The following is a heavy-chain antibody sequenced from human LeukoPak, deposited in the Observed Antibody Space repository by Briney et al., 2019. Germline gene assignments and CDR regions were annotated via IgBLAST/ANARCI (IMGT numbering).Heavy chain of an antibody. D-gene: IGHD1-26*01. J-gene: IGHJ4*02. CDR1: GYSFTNYW. CDR2: IYSGDSYT. V-gene: IGHV5-51*01. Sequence: PGKSLNISCKGSGYSFTNYWIGWVRQMPGKGLEWIGIIYSGDSYTRYIPSFQGQVTISTDKSINTAYLQWSSLKASDTAMYYCARRVDSYWFFDYWGQGTLVTVSS. CDR3: ARRVDSYWFFDY.